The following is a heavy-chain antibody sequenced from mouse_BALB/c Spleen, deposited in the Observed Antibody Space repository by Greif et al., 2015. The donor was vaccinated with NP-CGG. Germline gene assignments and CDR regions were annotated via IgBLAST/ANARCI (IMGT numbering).Heavy chain of an antibody. Sequence: QVQLKQSGAELVRPGSSVKISCKASGYAFSSYWMNWVKQRPGQGLEWIGQVYPGDGDTNYNGKFKGKATLTADKSSSTAYMQLSSLTSEDSAVYFCARYGNYAMDYWGQGTSVTVSS. D-gene: IGHD1-1*01. CDR1: GYAFSSYW. J-gene: IGHJ4*01. CDR2: VYPGDGDT. CDR3: ARYGNYAMDY. V-gene: IGHV1-80*01.